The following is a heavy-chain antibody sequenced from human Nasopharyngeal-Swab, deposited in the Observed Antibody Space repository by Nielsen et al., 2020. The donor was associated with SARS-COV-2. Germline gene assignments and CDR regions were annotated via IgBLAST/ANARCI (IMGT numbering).Heavy chain of an antibody. V-gene: IGHV3-23*01. CDR1: GFTFSSYA. CDR3: AKDLPKQQLAQYYYYGMDV. J-gene: IGHJ6*02. D-gene: IGHD6-13*01. Sequence: GGSLRLSCAASGFTFSSYAMSWARQAPGKGLEWVSAISGSGGSTYYADSVKGRFTISRDNSKNTLYLQMNSLRAEDTAVYYCAKDLPKQQLAQYYYYGMDVWGQGTTVTVSS. CDR2: ISGSGGST.